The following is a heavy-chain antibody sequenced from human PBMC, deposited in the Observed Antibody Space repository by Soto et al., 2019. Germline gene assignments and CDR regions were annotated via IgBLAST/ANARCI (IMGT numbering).Heavy chain of an antibody. CDR2: INPDGGGT. J-gene: IGHJ3*02. Sequence: QVQLVQSGAEVKKPGASVTVSCKPSGYVLISHYIHWVRQAPGQGLEWMGVINPDGGGTIAAQNFQGRLTLTTDTSTDTVYMELTSLRSEDTALYYCARDKTYCGGDCHACDIWGQGTMVTVSS. V-gene: IGHV1-46*01. CDR1: GYVLISHY. CDR3: ARDKTYCGGDCHACDI. D-gene: IGHD2-21*02.